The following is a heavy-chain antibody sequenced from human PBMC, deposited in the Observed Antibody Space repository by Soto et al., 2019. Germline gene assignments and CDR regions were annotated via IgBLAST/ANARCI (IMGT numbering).Heavy chain of an antibody. CDR3: ARDIPADYYGMDV. Sequence: QVQLQESGPGLVKPSQTLSLTCTVSGGSISSGGYYWSWIRQHPGKGLEWIGYIYYSGSTYYNPCIQSRVTIALDTSKNQFSLKLSSVTAADTAVYYCARDIPADYYGMDVWGQGSTVTVSS. V-gene: IGHV4-31*03. CDR1: GGSISSGGYY. J-gene: IGHJ6*02. CDR2: IYYSGST.